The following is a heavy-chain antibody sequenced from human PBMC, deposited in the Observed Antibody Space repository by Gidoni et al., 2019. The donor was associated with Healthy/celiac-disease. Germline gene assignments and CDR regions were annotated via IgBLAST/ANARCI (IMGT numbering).Heavy chain of an antibody. J-gene: IGHJ5*02. CDR3: ARRITMVRGVIITDWFDP. D-gene: IGHD3-10*01. CDR1: GYSFTSYW. CDR2: IDPSDSYT. Sequence: EVQLVQSGAEVKKPGESLRISCKGSGYSFTSYWISWVRQMPGKGLEWMGRIDPSDSYTNYSPSFQGHVTISADKSISTAYLQWSSLKASDTAMYYCARRITMVRGVIITDWFDPWGQGTLVTVSS. V-gene: IGHV5-10-1*03.